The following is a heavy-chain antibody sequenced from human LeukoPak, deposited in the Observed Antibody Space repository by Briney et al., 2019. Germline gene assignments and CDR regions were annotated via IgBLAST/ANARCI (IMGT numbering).Heavy chain of an antibody. J-gene: IGHJ4*02. D-gene: IGHD2-2*03. V-gene: IGHV3-23*01. CDR1: GFTFSSNA. CDR3: ANGDGYCSSISCYYFTY. CDR2: ISGSGGST. Sequence: GVSLRLSCAASGFTFSSNAVIWLRQAPGEGGEWVPSISGSGGSTYYAGSVKGRFTISRDNSKNTPYLQMNSLRAEDTAVYHCANGDGYCSSISCYYFTYWGQGTLVTVSS.